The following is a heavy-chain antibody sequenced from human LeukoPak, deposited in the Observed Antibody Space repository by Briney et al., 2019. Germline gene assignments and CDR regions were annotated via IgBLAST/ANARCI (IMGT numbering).Heavy chain of an antibody. V-gene: IGHV1-69*04. CDR2: IIPILGIA. D-gene: IGHD3-22*01. Sequence: ASVKVSCTASGGTFSSYAISWVRQAPGQGLEWMGRIIPILGIANYAQKFQGRVTITADKSTSTAYMELSSLRSEDTAVYYCARETYYYDSSGYYTGDWGQGTLVTVSS. J-gene: IGHJ4*02. CDR3: ARETYYYDSSGYYTGD. CDR1: GGTFSSYA.